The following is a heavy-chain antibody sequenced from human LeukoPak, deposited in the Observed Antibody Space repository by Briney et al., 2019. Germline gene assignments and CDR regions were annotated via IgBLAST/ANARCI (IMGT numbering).Heavy chain of an antibody. J-gene: IGHJ6*03. D-gene: IGHD2-2*01. CDR1: GGSISSYY. Sequence: SETLSLTSTVSGGSISSYYWSWIRQPPGKGLEWIGYIYYSGSTNYNPSLKSRVTISVDTSKNQFSLKLSSVTAADTAVYYCARVSDCSSTSCSYRYFYYYYYYMDVWGKGTTVTVSS. CDR3: ARVSDCSSTSCSYRYFYYYYYYMDV. CDR2: IYYSGST. V-gene: IGHV4-59*01.